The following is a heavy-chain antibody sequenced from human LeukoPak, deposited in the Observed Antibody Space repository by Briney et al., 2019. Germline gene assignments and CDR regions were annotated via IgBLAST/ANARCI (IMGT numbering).Heavy chain of an antibody. CDR1: GFNFDDYV. J-gene: IGHJ4*02. Sequence: PGGSLRLSCAASGFNFDDYVMSWVRHAPGKGLEWVSGINWNGGSRGYADSVKGRFTISRDNTKNSLYLQMNSLRAEDTAFYYCARETSARGVSTHWGQGTLVTVSS. CDR3: ARETSARGVSTH. CDR2: INWNGGSR. V-gene: IGHV3-20*04. D-gene: IGHD3-10*01.